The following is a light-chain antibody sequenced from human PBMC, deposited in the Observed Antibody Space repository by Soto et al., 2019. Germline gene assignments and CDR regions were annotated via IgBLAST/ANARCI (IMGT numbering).Light chain of an antibody. Sequence: EIVLTQSPGTLSLSPGERATLSCRASQSITNNYLAWYQQKPGRAHRLLIYGASSRATGIPDRFSGSGSGTDFTLTISRLEPEDFAVYYCQRYNNWPLTFGGGTKVEIK. CDR3: QRYNNWPLT. CDR2: GAS. V-gene: IGKV3-20*01. CDR1: QSITNNY. J-gene: IGKJ4*01.